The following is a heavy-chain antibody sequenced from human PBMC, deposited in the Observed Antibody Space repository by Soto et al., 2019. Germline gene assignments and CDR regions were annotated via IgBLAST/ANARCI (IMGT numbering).Heavy chain of an antibody. J-gene: IGHJ6*02. V-gene: IGHV5-51*01. D-gene: IGHD6-13*01. CDR1: GYSFTSYW. CDR3: AVDYSSSLYYGRVPAQTDGMYV. Sequence: EVQLVQSGAEVKKPGESLKISCKGSGYSFTSYWIGWVRQMPGKGLEWMGIIYPGDSDTRYSPSFQGQVTISADKSMSTAYLQWGSLKASDTAMYYCAVDYSSSLYYGRVPAQTDGMYVWGQGPTVTVSS. CDR2: IYPGDSDT.